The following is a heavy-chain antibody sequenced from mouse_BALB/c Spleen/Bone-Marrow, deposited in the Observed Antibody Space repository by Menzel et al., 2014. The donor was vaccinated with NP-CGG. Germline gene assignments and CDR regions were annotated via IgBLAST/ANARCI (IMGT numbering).Heavy chain of an antibody. V-gene: IGHV5-6-5*01. D-gene: IGHD1-1*01. Sequence: EVNVVESGGGLVKPGGSLKLSCAASGFTFSSYAMSWVRQTPEKRLEWVASISSGGSTYYPDSVKGRFTISRDNARNILYLQMSSLRSEDTAMYYCARGHSSFYFDYWGQGTTLTVSS. CDR3: ARGHSSFYFDY. CDR1: GFTFSSYA. CDR2: ISSGGST. J-gene: IGHJ2*01.